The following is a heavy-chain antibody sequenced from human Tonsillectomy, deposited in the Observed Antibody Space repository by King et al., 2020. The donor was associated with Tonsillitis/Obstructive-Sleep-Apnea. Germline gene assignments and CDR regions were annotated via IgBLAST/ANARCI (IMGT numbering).Heavy chain of an antibody. Sequence: TLKESGPTLVKHTQTLTLTCTFSGFSLSTSGVGVGWIRQPPGKALEWLALIYWDEDKRYSPSLKSRLTITKDTSKNQVVFTMTNMDPVDTATYYCAHRPSARYFDYWGQGTLVTVSS. CDR2: IYWDEDK. CDR3: AHRPSARYFDY. V-gene: IGHV2-5*02. CDR1: GFSLSTSGVG. J-gene: IGHJ4*02.